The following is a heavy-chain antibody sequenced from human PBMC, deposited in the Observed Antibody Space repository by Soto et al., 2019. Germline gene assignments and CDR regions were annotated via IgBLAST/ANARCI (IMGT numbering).Heavy chain of an antibody. D-gene: IGHD3-9*01. CDR2: IRSKAYGGTT. Sequence: GGSRRLSCTASGFTFGDYAMSWFRQAPGKGLEWVGFIRSKAYGGTTEYAASVKGRFTISRDDSKSIAYLQMNNLKTEDTAVYYCTRSHFDWLLYCFDYWGQGTLVTVSS. CDR3: TRSHFDWLLYCFDY. V-gene: IGHV3-49*03. J-gene: IGHJ4*02. CDR1: GFTFGDYA.